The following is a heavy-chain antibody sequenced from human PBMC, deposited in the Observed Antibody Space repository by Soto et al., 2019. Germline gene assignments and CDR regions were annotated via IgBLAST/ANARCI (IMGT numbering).Heavy chain of an antibody. D-gene: IGHD3-22*01. CDR2: ISYDGSNK. J-gene: IGHJ4*02. Sequence: QVQLEESGGGVVQPGRSLRLSCAASGFTFSSYAMHWVRQAPGKGLEWVAVISYDGSNKYYADSVKGRFTISRDNSKNTLYLQMNSLRAEDTAVYYCASDYYYDSSGYPRFDYWAREPWSPSP. CDR1: GFTFSSYA. CDR3: ASDYYYDSSGYPRFDY. V-gene: IGHV3-30-3*01.